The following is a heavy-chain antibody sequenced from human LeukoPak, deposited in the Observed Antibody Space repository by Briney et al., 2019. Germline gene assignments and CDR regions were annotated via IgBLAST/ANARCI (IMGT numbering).Heavy chain of an antibody. D-gene: IGHD4-23*01. CDR1: GDSITYSY. CDR3: ARADDYGGYWYFDL. CDR2: VYTSGGT. Sequence: SETLSLTCAVSGDSITYSYWSWIRQPAGKGLEWLGRVYTSGGTNYNPSLKSRVSMSVDMSKNQLSLKLTSVTAADTAVYYCARADDYGGYWYFDLWGRGTLVTVSS. V-gene: IGHV4-4*07. J-gene: IGHJ2*01.